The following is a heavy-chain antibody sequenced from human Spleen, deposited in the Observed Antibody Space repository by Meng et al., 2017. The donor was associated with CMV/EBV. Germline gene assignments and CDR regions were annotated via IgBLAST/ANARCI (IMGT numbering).Heavy chain of an antibody. J-gene: IGHJ4*02. CDR1: GGSISSYY. V-gene: IGHV4-59*01. CDR2: IYYSGST. CDR3: ARSPRRGYCSSTSCYSPDY. Sequence: SETLSLTCTVSGGSISSYYWSWIRQPPGKGLEWIGYIYYSGSTNYNPSLKSRVTISVDTSKNQFSLKLSSVTAADTAVYYCARSPRRGYCSSTSCYSPDYWGQGTLVTVSS. D-gene: IGHD2-2*01.